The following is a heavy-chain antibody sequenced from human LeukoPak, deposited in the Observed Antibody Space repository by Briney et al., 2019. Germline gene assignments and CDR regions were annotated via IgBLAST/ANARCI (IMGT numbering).Heavy chain of an antibody. V-gene: IGHV1-2*02. Sequence: ASVKVSCKASGYTFTGYYMHWVRQAPGQGLERMGWINPNSGGTNYAQKFQGRVTMTRDTSISTAYMELSRLRSDDTAVYYCASDCSSTSCYRQFDYWGQGTLVTASS. CDR1: GYTFTGYY. J-gene: IGHJ4*02. CDR2: INPNSGGT. D-gene: IGHD2-2*02. CDR3: ASDCSSTSCYRQFDY.